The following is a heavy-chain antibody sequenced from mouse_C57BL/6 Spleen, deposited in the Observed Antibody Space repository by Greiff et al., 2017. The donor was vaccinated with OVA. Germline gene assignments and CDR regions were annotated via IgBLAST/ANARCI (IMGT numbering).Heavy chain of an antibody. D-gene: IGHD1-1*01. CDR2: ISDGGSYT. Sequence: EVKVVESGGGLVKPGGSLKLSCAASGFTFSSYAMSWVRQTPEKRLEWVATISDGGSYTYYPDNVKGRFTISRDNAKNNLYLQMSHLKSEDTAMYYCARDRYYGSSVEDYFDYWGQGTTLTVSS. J-gene: IGHJ2*01. CDR3: ARDRYYGSSVEDYFDY. V-gene: IGHV5-4*01. CDR1: GFTFSSYA.